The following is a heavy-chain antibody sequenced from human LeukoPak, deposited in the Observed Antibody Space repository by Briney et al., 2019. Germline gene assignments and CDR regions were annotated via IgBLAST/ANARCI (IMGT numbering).Heavy chain of an antibody. D-gene: IGHD3-10*01. V-gene: IGHV3-53*01. CDR1: GFTVSSNY. CDR3: ARLRTSSNCFDP. CDR2: IYSGGST. Sequence: GGSLRLSCAASGFTVSSNYMSWVRQAPGKGLEWVSVIYSGGSTYYADSVKGRFTISRDNSKNTVYLQMNSLRAEDAAVYYCARLRTSSNCFDPWGEGTLVTVSS. J-gene: IGHJ5*02.